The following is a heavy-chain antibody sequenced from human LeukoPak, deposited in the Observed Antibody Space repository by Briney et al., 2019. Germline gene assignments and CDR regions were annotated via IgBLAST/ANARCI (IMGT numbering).Heavy chain of an antibody. CDR2: IYYSGST. CDR1: GDSIITNHW. J-gene: IGHJ4*02. CDR3: ARGTLYSGWSYYFDS. Sequence: SETLSLTCAVSGDSIITNHWWSWVRQPPGKGLEWIAYIYYSGSTNYNPSLKSRVTISVDTSKNQFSLKLNSVTAADTALYYCARGTLYSGWSYYFDSWGQGTLVTVSS. D-gene: IGHD6-19*01. V-gene: IGHV4-4*02.